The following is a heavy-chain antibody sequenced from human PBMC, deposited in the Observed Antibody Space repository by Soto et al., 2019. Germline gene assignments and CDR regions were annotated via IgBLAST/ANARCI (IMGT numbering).Heavy chain of an antibody. CDR3: AKDTAVAAFSWFDP. CDR1: GFTVSSYG. CDR2: ISYDGSNK. D-gene: IGHD6-19*01. V-gene: IGHV3-30*18. Sequence: VQLVESGGGVVQPGRSLRLSCAASGFTVSSYGMHWVRQAPGKGLEWVAVISYDGSNKYYADSVKGRFTISRDNSKNTLYLQMNSLRAEDTAVYYCAKDTAVAAFSWFDPWGQGTLVTVSS. J-gene: IGHJ5*02.